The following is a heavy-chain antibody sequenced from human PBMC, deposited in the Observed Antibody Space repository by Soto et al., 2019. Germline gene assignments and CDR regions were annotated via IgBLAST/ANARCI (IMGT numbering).Heavy chain of an antibody. V-gene: IGHV5-10-1*01. D-gene: IGHD6-19*01. CDR3: GRKMGWSDYYYGMDV. CDR1: GYSFTSYW. CDR2: IDPSDSYT. J-gene: IGHJ6*04. Sequence: PGESLKISCKGSGYSFTSYWISWVRQMPGKGLEWMGRIDPSDSYTNYSPSFQGHVTISADKSISTAYLQGSSLKASDTAMDYCGRKMGWSDYYYGMDVGGKGTTVPVSS.